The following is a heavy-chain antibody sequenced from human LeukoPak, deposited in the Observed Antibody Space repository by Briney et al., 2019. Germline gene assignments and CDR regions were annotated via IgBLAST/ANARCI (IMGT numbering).Heavy chain of an antibody. CDR3: ARLILRSSTSEYRYYYDSSGYYFDY. CDR2: IYYSGST. CDR1: GGPISSYY. V-gene: IGHV4-59*08. J-gene: IGHJ4*02. D-gene: IGHD3-22*01. Sequence: SETLSLTCTVSGGPISSYYWSWIRQPPGKGLEWIGYIYYSGSTNYNPSLKSRVTISVDTSKNQFSLKLSSVTAADTAVYYCARLILRSSTSEYRYYYDSSGYYFDYWGQGTLVTVSS.